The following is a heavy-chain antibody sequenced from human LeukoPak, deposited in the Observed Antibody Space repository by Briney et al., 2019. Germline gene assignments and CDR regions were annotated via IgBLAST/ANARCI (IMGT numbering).Heavy chain of an antibody. CDR1: GGSFSGYY. J-gene: IGHJ4*02. CDR2: INHSGST. D-gene: IGHD5-24*01. Sequence: PSETLSLTCAVYGGSFSGYYWSWIRQPPGKGLEWIGEINHSGSTNYNPSLKSRVTISVDTSKNQFSLKLSSVTAADTAVYYCARGGIDGYTWGQGTLVSVSS. V-gene: IGHV4-34*01. CDR3: ARGGIDGYT.